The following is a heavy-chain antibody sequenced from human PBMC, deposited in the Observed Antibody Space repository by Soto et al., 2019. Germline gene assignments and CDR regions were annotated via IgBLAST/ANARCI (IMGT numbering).Heavy chain of an antibody. CDR2: ISAYNGNT. J-gene: IGHJ6*02. CDR3: ARGGYSSSSVSYYYGMDV. V-gene: IGHV1-18*01. D-gene: IGHD6-6*01. Sequence: QVQLVQSGAEVKKPGASVKVSCKASGYTFTSYGISWVRQAPGQGLEWMGWISAYNGNTNYAQKLQGRVTMTTDTSTSTAYRELRSLRSDDTAVYYCARGGYSSSSVSYYYGMDVWGQGTTVTVSS. CDR1: GYTFTSYG.